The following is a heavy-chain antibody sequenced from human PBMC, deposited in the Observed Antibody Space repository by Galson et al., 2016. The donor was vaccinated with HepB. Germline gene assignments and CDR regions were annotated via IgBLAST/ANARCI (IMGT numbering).Heavy chain of an antibody. J-gene: IGHJ4*02. V-gene: IGHV3-30*18. D-gene: IGHD2-21*02. CDR3: AKVCGGDCPEGDY. Sequence: SLRLSCAASGFIFSNYGMHWVRQAPGKGLQWVTVLSYDGSDKYYAHSVKGRFTISRDDSKNTVHLQMNSLRPEDTAAYYCAKVCGGDCPEGDYWGQGTLVAVSS. CDR2: LSYDGSDK. CDR1: GFIFSNYG.